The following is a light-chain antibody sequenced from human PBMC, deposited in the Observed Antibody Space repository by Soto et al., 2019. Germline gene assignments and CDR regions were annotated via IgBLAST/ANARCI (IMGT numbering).Light chain of an antibody. V-gene: IGKV3-20*01. Sequence: EIVLTQSPGTLSLSPGERATLSCRASQSVSSSYLAWYQQKPGQAPRLLIYDASSRATGIPDRFSGSGSGTDFTLTISRLEPEDFAVYYCQQYGSSPPWTLGQGTKVEIK. CDR2: DAS. CDR3: QQYGSSPPWT. CDR1: QSVSSSY. J-gene: IGKJ1*01.